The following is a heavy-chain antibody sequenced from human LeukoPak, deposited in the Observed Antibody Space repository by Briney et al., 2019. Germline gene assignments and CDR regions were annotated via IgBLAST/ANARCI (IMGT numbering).Heavy chain of an antibody. CDR1: GGSISSGSYY. V-gene: IGHV4-61*02. Sequence: SETLSLTCTVSGGSISSGSYYWSWIRQPAGKGLEWIGRIYTSGSTNYNPSLKSRVTISVDTSKNQFSLKLSSVTAADTAVYYCARPTSSSWFDPWGQGTLVTVSS. CDR2: IYTSGST. CDR3: ARPTSSSWFDP. J-gene: IGHJ5*02. D-gene: IGHD2-2*01.